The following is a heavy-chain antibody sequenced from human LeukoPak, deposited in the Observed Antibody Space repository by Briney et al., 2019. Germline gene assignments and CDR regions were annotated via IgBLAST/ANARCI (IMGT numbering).Heavy chain of an antibody. CDR2: IKQDGSEK. Sequence: GRSLRLSCAASGFTFSSYAMHWVRQAPGKGLEWVANIKQDGSEKYYVDSVKGRFNISRDNAKNSLYLQMNSLRAEDTAVYYCARGQTWLQLWPWGQGTLVTVSS. V-gene: IGHV3-7*04. D-gene: IGHD5-18*01. J-gene: IGHJ5*02. CDR3: ARGQTWLQLWP. CDR1: GFTFSSYA.